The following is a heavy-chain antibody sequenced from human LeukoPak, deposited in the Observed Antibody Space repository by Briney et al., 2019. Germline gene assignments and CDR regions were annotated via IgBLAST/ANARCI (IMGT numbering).Heavy chain of an antibody. D-gene: IGHD5-24*01. CDR2: IKDKIYGETT. CDR3: TTDPPGATDL. V-gene: IGHV3-15*01. Sequence: PGGSLRLSCVASGFTFSGAWMSWVRQAPGKGLEWVGRIKDKIYGETTDYAAPVKGRFTVSRDDSRNTLYLQMNSLKIEDTAVYYCTTDPPGATDLWGRGTLVSVST. CDR1: GFTFSGAW. J-gene: IGHJ5*02.